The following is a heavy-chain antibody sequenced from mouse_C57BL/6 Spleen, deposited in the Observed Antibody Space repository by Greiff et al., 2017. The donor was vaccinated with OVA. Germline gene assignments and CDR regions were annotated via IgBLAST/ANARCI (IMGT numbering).Heavy chain of an antibody. CDR2: ISSGGSYT. J-gene: IGHJ3*01. CDR3: ASGDPSSFAY. V-gene: IGHV5-6*01. Sequence: EVQRVESGGDLVKPGGSLKLSCAASGFTFSSYGMSWVRQTPDKRLEWVATISSGGSYTYYPDSVKGRFTISRDNAKNTLYLQMSSLKSEDTAMYYCASGDPSSFAYWGQGTLVTVSA. CDR1: GFTFSSYG. D-gene: IGHD2-13*01.